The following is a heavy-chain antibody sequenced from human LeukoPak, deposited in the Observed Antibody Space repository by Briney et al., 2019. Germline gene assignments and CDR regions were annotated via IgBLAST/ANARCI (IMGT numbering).Heavy chain of an antibody. CDR3: AKLSGTYGTTSRVLDS. V-gene: IGHV3-23*01. CDR1: GFTFTTYA. Sequence: GGSLRLSCAASGFTFTTYAMSWVRQAPGKGLEWVSVISGGGDTTYYTESVKGRFTISRDNSKNTLYLQMNSLRAEDTAIYYCAKLSGTYGTTSRVLDSWGQGTLVAVSS. J-gene: IGHJ4*02. D-gene: IGHD1-1*01. CDR2: ISGGGDTT.